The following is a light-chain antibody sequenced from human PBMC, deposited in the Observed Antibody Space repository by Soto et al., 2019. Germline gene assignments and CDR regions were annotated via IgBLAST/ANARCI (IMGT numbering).Light chain of an antibody. CDR3: VQRTHWPHT. V-gene: IGKV2-30*02. CDR1: QSLVHSDGIAY. Sequence: LTQHTLPVTLGQPASISCRSNQSLVHSDGIAYFSWFQQRPGRSPRRLIYKVSNRDSGVPDRFCGSASGTDFTLKISRVEAEDVEVYYCVQRTHWPHTFGPGTKVDIK. J-gene: IGKJ1*01. CDR2: KVS.